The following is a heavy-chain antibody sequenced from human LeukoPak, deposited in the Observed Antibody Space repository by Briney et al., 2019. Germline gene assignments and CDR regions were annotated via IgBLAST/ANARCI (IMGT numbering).Heavy chain of an antibody. CDR2: INPNSGGT. Sequence: ASVKVSCKASGYTFTGYYMHWVRQAPGQGLEWMGWINPNSGGTNYAQKFQGRVTMTRDTSISTAYMELSRLRSDDTAVYCCARDSGGYSYGYAPSNFDYWGQGTLVTVSS. D-gene: IGHD5-18*01. CDR1: GYTFTGYY. CDR3: ARDSGGYSYGYAPSNFDY. V-gene: IGHV1-2*02. J-gene: IGHJ4*02.